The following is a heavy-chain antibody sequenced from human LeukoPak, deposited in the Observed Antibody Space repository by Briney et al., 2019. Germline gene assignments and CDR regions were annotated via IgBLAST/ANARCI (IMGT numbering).Heavy chain of an antibody. V-gene: IGHV3-23*01. CDR2: ITSTGGST. D-gene: IGHD6-6*01. CDR1: GFTFRSYA. Sequence: PGGTLRLSCAPSGFTFRSYAMSWVRDAPGKGLGWVSAITSTGGSTYYADSVKGRFTISRDNSKNTLYLQMNSLRAEDTAVYYCAKEVAARPHYYYYGMDVWGQGTTVTV. CDR3: AKEVAARPHYYYYGMDV. J-gene: IGHJ6*02.